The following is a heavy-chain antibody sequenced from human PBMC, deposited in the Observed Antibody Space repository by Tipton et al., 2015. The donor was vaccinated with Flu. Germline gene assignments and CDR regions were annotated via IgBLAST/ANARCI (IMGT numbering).Heavy chain of an antibody. CDR1: GYSFKTYG. D-gene: IGHD3-22*01. CDR2: ISPYTDNT. V-gene: IGHV1-18*01. J-gene: IGHJ4*02. Sequence: QVQLVQSGAEVKKPGASVKVSCKTSGYSFKTYGISWVRQAPGQGLEWMGWISPYTDNTNYAQKFQGRVTMTTDTSTSTAYMEVRSLRFDDTAVYYCAKDLSSGRNPAPQSWGQGTLVTVSS. CDR3: AKDLSSGRNPAPQS.